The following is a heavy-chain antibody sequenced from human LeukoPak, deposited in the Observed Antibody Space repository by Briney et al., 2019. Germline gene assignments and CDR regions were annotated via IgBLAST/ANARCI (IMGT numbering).Heavy chain of an antibody. Sequence: GGSLRLSCAASGFTFSSYAMSWVRQAPGKGLEWVSAISGSGGSTYYADSVKGRFTISRENAKNSLFLQMNSLRAGDTAVYYCARGHDSSGWYGGTRFDYWGQGTLVTVSS. D-gene: IGHD6-19*01. CDR1: GFTFSSYA. CDR3: ARGHDSSGWYGGTRFDY. J-gene: IGHJ4*02. V-gene: IGHV3-23*01. CDR2: ISGSGGST.